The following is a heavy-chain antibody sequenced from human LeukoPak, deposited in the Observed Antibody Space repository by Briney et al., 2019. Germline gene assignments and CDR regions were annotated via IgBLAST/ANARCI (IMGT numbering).Heavy chain of an antibody. D-gene: IGHD3-22*01. V-gene: IGHV4-39*01. CDR2: IYYSGST. J-gene: IGHJ4*02. CDR1: GGSISSSSYY. CDR3: ARRSDNDDSSVGYFDY. Sequence: SQTLSLTXAVSGGSISSSSYYWGWIRQPPGKGLEWIGSIYYSGSTYYNPSLKSRVTISVDTSKNQFSLKLSSVTAADTAVYYCARRSDNDDSSVGYFDYWGQGTLVTVSS.